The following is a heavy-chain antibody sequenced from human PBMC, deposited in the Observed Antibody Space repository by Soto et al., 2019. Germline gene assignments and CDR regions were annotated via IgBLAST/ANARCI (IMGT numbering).Heavy chain of an antibody. Sequence: QVQLVQSGAEVKKPGASVKVSCKASGYTFTSYGISWVRQAPGQGLEWMGWISAYNGNTNYAQKLTGRVTMTTDTSTSTAYMELRSLRSDDTAVYYCARLKKTGTYSSSWGGTTNWFDPWGQGTLVTVSS. V-gene: IGHV1-18*01. J-gene: IGHJ5*02. CDR1: GYTFTSYG. CDR3: ARLKKTGTYSSSWGGTTNWFDP. D-gene: IGHD6-13*01. CDR2: ISAYNGNT.